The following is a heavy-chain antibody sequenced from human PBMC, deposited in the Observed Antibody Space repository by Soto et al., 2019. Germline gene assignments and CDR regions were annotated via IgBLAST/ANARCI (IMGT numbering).Heavy chain of an antibody. CDR2: INPNSGGT. J-gene: IGHJ6*02. Sequence: ASVKVSCKASGYTFTDYYMHWVRQAPGQGLEWMGWINPNSGGTNYAQKFQGRVTMTRDTSISTAYMELSRLRSDDTAVYYCARKLELRGSYYYYYYDMDVWGQGTTVTVSS. CDR3: ARKLELRGSYYYYYYDMDV. CDR1: GYTFTDYY. D-gene: IGHD1-7*01. V-gene: IGHV1-2*02.